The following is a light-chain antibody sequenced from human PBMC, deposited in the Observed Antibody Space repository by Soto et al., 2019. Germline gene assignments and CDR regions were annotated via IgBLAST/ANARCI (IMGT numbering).Light chain of an antibody. CDR3: MQALQTPWT. CDR2: LGS. V-gene: IGKV2-28*01. CDR1: QSLLHSNGYNY. Sequence: DTVMTRSPLSLPVTPGEPASISCGSSQSLLHSNGYNYLDWYLQKPGQSPQLLIYLGSNRASGVPDRFSGSGSGTDFTLKISRVEAEDVGVYYCMQALQTPWTFGQGTKVDIK. J-gene: IGKJ1*01.